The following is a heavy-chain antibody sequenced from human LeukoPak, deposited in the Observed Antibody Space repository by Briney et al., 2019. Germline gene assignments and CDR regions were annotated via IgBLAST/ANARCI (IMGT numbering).Heavy chain of an antibody. V-gene: IGHV3-23*01. CDR3: AKGLAVAGHFDY. J-gene: IGHJ4*02. CDR1: GGSFSDYF. Sequence: PSETLSLTCAVYGGSFSDYFWSWVRQPPGKGLEWVSAISGSGGSTYYADSVKGRFTISRDKSKNTLYLQMNSLRAEDTAVYYCAKGLAVAGHFDYWGQGTLVTVSS. CDR2: ISGSGGST. D-gene: IGHD6-19*01.